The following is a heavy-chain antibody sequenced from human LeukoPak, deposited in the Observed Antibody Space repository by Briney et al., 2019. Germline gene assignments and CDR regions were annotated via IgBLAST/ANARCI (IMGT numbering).Heavy chain of an antibody. V-gene: IGHV1-2*02. D-gene: IGHD2-2*01. Sequence: GASLNVSCKASGYTKTGDYVHWVRQGPGQGVERRGWSNPNSGGTNYAQKFQGRVTMTRDTSISTAYMELSRPRSDDTAVYHCASTYCSSTSCNYYYGMDVWGQGTTVTVSS. J-gene: IGHJ6*02. CDR1: GYTKTGDY. CDR2: SNPNSGGT. CDR3: ASTYCSSTSCNYYYGMDV.